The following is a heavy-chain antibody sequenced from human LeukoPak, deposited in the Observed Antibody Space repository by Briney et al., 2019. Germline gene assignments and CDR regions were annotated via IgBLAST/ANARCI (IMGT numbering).Heavy chain of an antibody. CDR2: IFPGDSDT. J-gene: IGHJ4*02. Sequence: LGESLKISCKGSGYLFTNYWIGWVRQMPGKGLEWMGIIFPGDSDTRYSPSFQGQVTISADKSISTAYLHWSSLKASDTAMYYCARRDSSGWYSFGDYWGQGTLVTVSS. CDR3: ARRDSSGWYSFGDY. CDR1: GYLFTNYW. V-gene: IGHV5-51*01. D-gene: IGHD6-19*01.